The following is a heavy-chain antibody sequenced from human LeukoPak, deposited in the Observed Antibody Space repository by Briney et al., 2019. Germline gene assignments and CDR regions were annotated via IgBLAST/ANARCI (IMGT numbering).Heavy chain of an antibody. CDR1: GFTFSTYA. Sequence: GGSLRLSCAASGFTFSTYAMIWVRQAPGRGLEWVSTISDSGGNTYYADSVKGRFTISRDNSKNTLHVQMNSLRAEDTAVYYCAKDSAKKYDDYWGQGTLVTVSS. J-gene: IGHJ4*02. V-gene: IGHV3-23*01. CDR2: ISDSGGNT. D-gene: IGHD2/OR15-2a*01. CDR3: AKDSAKKYDDY.